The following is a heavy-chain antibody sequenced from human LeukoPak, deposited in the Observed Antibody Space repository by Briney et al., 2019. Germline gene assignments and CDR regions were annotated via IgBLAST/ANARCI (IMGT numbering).Heavy chain of an antibody. Sequence: GGSLRLSCSASGFTFSNYWMSWVRQAPGKGLEWVSDIKEAGAQKYYVDSVEGRFTISRDNAKNSLYLQMNSLRVEDTAVYYGARVFGSDGSQVFDIWGQGTMVTVS. J-gene: IGHJ3*02. CDR2: IKEAGAQK. V-gene: IGHV3-7*05. D-gene: IGHD3-3*01. CDR1: GFTFSNYW. CDR3: ARVFGSDGSQVFDI.